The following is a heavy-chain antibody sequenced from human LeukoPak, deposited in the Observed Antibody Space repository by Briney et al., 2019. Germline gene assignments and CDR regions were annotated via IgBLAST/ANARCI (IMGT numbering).Heavy chain of an antibody. V-gene: IGHV3-30*03. D-gene: IGHD1-7*01. CDR1: GFTFSSYG. CDR2: ISYDGSNK. CDR3: TRGGTTLDY. J-gene: IGHJ4*02. Sequence: GGSLRLSCAASGFTFSSYGMHWVRQAPGKGLEWVAVISYDGSNKYYADSVKGRFTISRDNSKNTLYLQMNSLRAEDTAVYYCTRGGTTLDYWGQGTLVTVSS.